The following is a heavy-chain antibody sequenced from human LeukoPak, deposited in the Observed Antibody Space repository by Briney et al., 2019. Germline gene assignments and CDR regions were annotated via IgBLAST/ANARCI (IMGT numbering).Heavy chain of an antibody. J-gene: IGHJ4*02. V-gene: IGHV5-51*01. CDR1: GYSFTTYR. CDR2: VSPGDSDT. CDR3: ARHLDDSSGYYYRTMYYFDY. D-gene: IGHD3-22*01. Sequence: GESLKISCKGSGYSFTTYRIGWVRQMPGKGLEWMGVVSPGDSDTRYSPSFQGQGTISADKSISTAYLQWSSLKASDTAMYYCARHLDDSSGYYYRTMYYFDYWGQGTLVTVSS.